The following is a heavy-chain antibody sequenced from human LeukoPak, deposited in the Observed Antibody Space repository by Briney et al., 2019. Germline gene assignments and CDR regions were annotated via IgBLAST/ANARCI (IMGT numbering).Heavy chain of an antibody. CDR2: MYHTGST. CDR3: ARRPSDWYSPIDY. D-gene: IGHD6-19*01. Sequence: PSETLSLTCTVSGGSISSGRYYWTWIRQPAGKGLEWIGRMYHTGSTMYNPSFRSRVTISVDTSKNQFSLKLNSVTVADTAVYYCARRPSDWYSPIDYWGPGTLVTVS. J-gene: IGHJ4*02. V-gene: IGHV4-61*02. CDR1: GGSISSGRYY.